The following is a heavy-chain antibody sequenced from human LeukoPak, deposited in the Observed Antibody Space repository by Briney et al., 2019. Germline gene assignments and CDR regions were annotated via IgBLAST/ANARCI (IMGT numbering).Heavy chain of an antibody. CDR1: GGSISSYY. CDR3: ARDIIYYYYMDV. V-gene: IGHV4-59*01. Sequence: SETLSLTCTVSGGSISSYYWSWIRQPPGKGLEWIGYIYYSGSTNYNPSLKSRVTISVDSSTNQFSLKLNSVTAADTAVYYCARDIIYYYYMDVWGKGTTVTISS. J-gene: IGHJ6*03. CDR2: IYYSGST. D-gene: IGHD3-10*01.